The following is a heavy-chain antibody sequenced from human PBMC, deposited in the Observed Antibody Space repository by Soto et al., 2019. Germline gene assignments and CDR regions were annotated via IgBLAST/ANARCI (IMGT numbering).Heavy chain of an antibody. CDR1: GFTFSRFE. V-gene: IGHV3-48*03. CDR2: ISSSGSTA. J-gene: IGHJ4*02. D-gene: IGHD2-2*01. CDR3: TRAASSPYQSFY. Sequence: PGGSLRLSCAASGFTFSRFELHWVRQAPGKGLEWISYISSSGSTAYYASSVEGRFTISRXXAXXSXXLXXDXXRAXDTALYYCTRAASSPYQSFYWGQGALVAVAS.